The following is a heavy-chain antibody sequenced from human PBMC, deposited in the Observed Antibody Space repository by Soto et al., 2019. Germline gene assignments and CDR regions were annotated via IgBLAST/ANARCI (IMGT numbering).Heavy chain of an antibody. CDR1: GGTLSSYA. V-gene: IGHV1-69*13. Sequence: SVKVSCKASGGTLSSYAISWVRQAPGQGLEWMGGIIPIFGTANYAQKFQGRVTITADESTSTAYMELSSLRSEDTAVYYCARGYCSSTGCYNYYYYYGMDVWGQGTTVTVSS. CDR3: ARGYCSSTGCYNYYYYYGMDV. CDR2: IIPIFGTA. D-gene: IGHD2-2*01. J-gene: IGHJ6*02.